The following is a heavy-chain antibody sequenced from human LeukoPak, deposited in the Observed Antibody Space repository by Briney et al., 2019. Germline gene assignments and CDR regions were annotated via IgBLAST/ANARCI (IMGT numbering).Heavy chain of an antibody. CDR1: GYSFTSYW. D-gene: IGHD3-9*01. CDR3: ARGGRVRYFDWFFDY. CDR2: IYPGDSDT. J-gene: IGHJ4*02. V-gene: IGHV5-51*01. Sequence: GESLKISCKGSGYSFTSYWIGWVRQMPGKGLEWMGIIYPGDSDTRYSPSFQGQVTISDDKSISTAYLQWSSLKASDTAMYYCARGGRVRYFDWFFDYWGQGTLVTVSS.